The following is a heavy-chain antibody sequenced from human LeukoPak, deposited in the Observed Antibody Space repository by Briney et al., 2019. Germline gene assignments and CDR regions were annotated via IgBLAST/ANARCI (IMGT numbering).Heavy chain of an antibody. CDR3: ARTPYYYGSGMGDV. CDR2: IYHSGST. D-gene: IGHD3-10*01. J-gene: IGHJ6*04. CDR1: GYSISSGYY. Sequence: ASETLSLTCTVSGYSISSGYYWGWIRQPPGKGLEWIGSIYHSGSTYYNPSLKSRVTISVDTSKNQFSLKLSSVTAADTAVYYCARTPYYYGSGMGDVWGKGTTVTISS. V-gene: IGHV4-38-2*02.